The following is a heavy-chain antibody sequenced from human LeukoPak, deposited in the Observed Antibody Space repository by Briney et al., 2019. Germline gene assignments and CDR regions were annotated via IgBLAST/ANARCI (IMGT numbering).Heavy chain of an antibody. CDR1: GASISSGRNY. V-gene: IGHV4-39*01. Sequence: SETLSLTCTVSGASISSGRNYWGWVRQSTGKGLEWIASVYFSGSSQYNPSLMSRAFISVDSSKNQVSLRLDSVTAADSAVYHCARHLSGTTTAHYFDLWGQGTLVTVSS. D-gene: IGHD4-17*01. CDR2: VYFSGSS. J-gene: IGHJ4*02. CDR3: ARHLSGTTTAHYFDL.